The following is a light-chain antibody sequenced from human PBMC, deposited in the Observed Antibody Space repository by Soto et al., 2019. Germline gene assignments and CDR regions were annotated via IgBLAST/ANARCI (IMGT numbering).Light chain of an antibody. CDR1: QSISGW. CDR2: DVS. Sequence: DIQMTQSPSTLSASVGDRVTITCRASQSISGWLAWYQQKPGKAPKLLIYDVSSLQSGVSSRFSGSGSGAEFTLTISSLQPDDFATYYCQQYYTYWMFGQGTKVEIK. CDR3: QQYYTYWM. V-gene: IGKV1-5*01. J-gene: IGKJ1*01.